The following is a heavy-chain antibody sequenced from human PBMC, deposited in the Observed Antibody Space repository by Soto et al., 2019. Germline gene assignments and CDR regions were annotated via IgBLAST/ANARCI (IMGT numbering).Heavy chain of an antibody. CDR2: MYYTGST. CDR3: ARESIYGMDV. D-gene: IGHD6-6*01. V-gene: IGHV4-59*01. CDR1: GGSITTFY. J-gene: IGHJ6*02. Sequence: SETLSLTCTVSGGSITTFYWTWIRQPPGKGLEWIGYMYYTGSTNYNPPLKSRVTISVDTSKNQFSLKLSSVTAADTAMYYCARESIYGMDVWGQGTTVTVSS.